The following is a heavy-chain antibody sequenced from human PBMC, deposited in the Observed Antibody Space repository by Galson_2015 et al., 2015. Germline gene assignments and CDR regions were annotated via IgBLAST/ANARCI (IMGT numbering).Heavy chain of an antibody. V-gene: IGHV3-7*01. D-gene: IGHD2-2*01. CDR2: IKQDGSEK. CDR1: GFTFSSYW. CDR3: ARETPSRYCSSTSCGFDY. Sequence: SLRLSCAASGFTFSSYWMSWVRQAPGKGLEWVANIKQDGSEKYYVDSVKGRFTISRDNAKNSLYLQMNSLRAEDTAVYYCARETPSRYCSSTSCGFDYWGQGTLVTVSS. J-gene: IGHJ4*02.